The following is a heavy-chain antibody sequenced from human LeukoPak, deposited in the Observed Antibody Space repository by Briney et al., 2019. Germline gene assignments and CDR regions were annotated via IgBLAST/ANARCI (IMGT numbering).Heavy chain of an antibody. D-gene: IGHD3-10*01. J-gene: IGHJ4*02. CDR2: IRYDGSNK. Sequence: GGSLRLSCAASGFTFSSYGMHWVRQAPGKGLEWVAFIRYDGSNKYYADSVKGRFTISRDNSKNTLYLQMNSLRAEDTAVYYCAKDAPNYYGSGSYPDYWGQGTLVTVS. CDR1: GFTFSSYG. V-gene: IGHV3-30*02. CDR3: AKDAPNYYGSGSYPDY.